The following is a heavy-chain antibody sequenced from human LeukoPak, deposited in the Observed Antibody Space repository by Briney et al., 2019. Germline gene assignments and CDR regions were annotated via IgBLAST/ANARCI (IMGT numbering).Heavy chain of an antibody. Sequence: PSETLSLTCTVSGGSISSYYWSWIRQPPGKGLEWIGYIYYSGSTNYNPSLKSRVTISVDTSKNQFSLKLSSVTAADTAVYCCARPHPIGYCSSTSCYIGWFDPWGQGTLVTVSS. D-gene: IGHD2-2*02. V-gene: IGHV4-59*08. CDR1: GGSISSYY. J-gene: IGHJ5*02. CDR3: ARPHPIGYCSSTSCYIGWFDP. CDR2: IYYSGST.